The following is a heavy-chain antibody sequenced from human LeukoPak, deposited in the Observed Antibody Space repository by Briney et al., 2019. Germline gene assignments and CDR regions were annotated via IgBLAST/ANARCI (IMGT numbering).Heavy chain of an antibody. CDR3: ARALIGYYFDY. CDR1: GFTFDDYG. D-gene: IGHD2-8*01. J-gene: IGHJ4*02. Sequence: GGSLRLSCAASGFTFDDYGMSWVRQAPGKGLEWVSSVSNSGDYIHYADSVRGRFTISRDNSKNSLYLQMNSLRAEDTAVYYCARALIGYYFDYWGQGTLVTVSS. CDR2: VSNSGDYI. V-gene: IGHV3-21*06.